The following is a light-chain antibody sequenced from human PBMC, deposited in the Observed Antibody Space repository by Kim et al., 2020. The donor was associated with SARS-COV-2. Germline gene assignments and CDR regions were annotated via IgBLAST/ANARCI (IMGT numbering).Light chain of an antibody. CDR1: QSVSCN. CDR2: GAS. V-gene: IGKV3-15*01. Sequence: VSPGESATLSCRASQSVSCNFAWYQQKPGQAPRPLIYGASTRATGIPARFSGSGSGTEFTLTISSLQSEDFAVYYWQQYNNWPPWTFGQGTKVEI. J-gene: IGKJ1*01. CDR3: QQYNNWPPWT.